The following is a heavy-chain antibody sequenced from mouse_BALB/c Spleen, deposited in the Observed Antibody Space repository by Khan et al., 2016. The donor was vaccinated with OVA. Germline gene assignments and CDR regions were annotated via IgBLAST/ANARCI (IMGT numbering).Heavy chain of an antibody. V-gene: IGHV1S41*01. D-gene: IGHD1-1*01. CDR1: GYTFTSYW. J-gene: IGHJ4*01. CDR3: ASENYYGRGCYAMDY. Sequence: DLVKPGASVKLSCKASGYTFTSYWINWINQRPGQGLEWIGRIGPGSSNAYYNDMFKGKATLTVDTSSNTAYIQLSSLSSEDSAVYFCASENYYGRGCYAMDYWGQGASVTVSA. CDR2: IGPGSSNA.